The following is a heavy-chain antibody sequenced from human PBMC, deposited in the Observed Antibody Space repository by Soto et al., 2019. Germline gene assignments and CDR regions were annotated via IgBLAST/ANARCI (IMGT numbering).Heavy chain of an antibody. V-gene: IGHV3-23*01. CDR2: ISGSGGST. CDR1: GFTFSSYA. CDR3: AKMDVYDYVWGSEFDY. J-gene: IGHJ4*02. D-gene: IGHD3-16*01. Sequence: EVQLLESGGGLVQPGGSLRISCAASGFTFSSYAMSWVRQAPGKGLEWVSAISGSGGSTYYADSVKGRFTISRDNSKNTLYLQMNSLRAEDTAVYYCAKMDVYDYVWGSEFDYWGQGSLVTVSS.